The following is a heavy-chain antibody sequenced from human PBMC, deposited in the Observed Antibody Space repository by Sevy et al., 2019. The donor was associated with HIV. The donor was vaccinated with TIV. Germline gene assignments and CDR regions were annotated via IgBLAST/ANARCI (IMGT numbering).Heavy chain of an antibody. D-gene: IGHD2-2*01. Sequence: GGSLRLSCAASGFTFSSYWMSWVRQAPGKGLEWVANIKQDGSEKYYVDSVKGRFIISRDNAKNSLYLQMNSLRAEDTAVYYCARGAREYCISTSCYYYGMDVWGQGTTVTVSS. V-gene: IGHV3-7*01. J-gene: IGHJ6*02. CDR3: ARGAREYCISTSCYYYGMDV. CDR1: GFTFSSYW. CDR2: IKQDGSEK.